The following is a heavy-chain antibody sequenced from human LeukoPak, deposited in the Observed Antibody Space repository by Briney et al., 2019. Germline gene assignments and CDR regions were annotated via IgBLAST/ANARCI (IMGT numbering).Heavy chain of an antibody. CDR2: INNNSGGT. CDR1: GSTFTDYC. V-gene: IGHV1-2*02. J-gene: IGHJ6*03. Sequence: ASVKVSCKATGSTFTDYCLHWVRQAPGQGLEWMGWINNNSGGTNYAQNFQGRVTMTKDTSINTAYMELSRLRSDDTALYYCARDRTIFGATSYYMDVWGKGTTVTVSS. D-gene: IGHD3-3*01. CDR3: ARDRTIFGATSYYMDV.